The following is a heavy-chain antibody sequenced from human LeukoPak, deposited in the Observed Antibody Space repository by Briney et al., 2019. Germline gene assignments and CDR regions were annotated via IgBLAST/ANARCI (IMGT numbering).Heavy chain of an antibody. V-gene: IGHV3-30*02. J-gene: IGHJ1*01. D-gene: IGHD2-2*02. CDR1: GFTFSSYG. CDR2: IRYDGSNK. CDR3: AKDFYCSSTSCYTPEYFQH. Sequence: GGSLRLSCAASGFTFSSYGMHWVRQAPAKGLEWVAFIRYDGSNKYYADSVKGRFTISRDNSKNTLYLQMNSLRAEDTAVYYCAKDFYCSSTSCYTPEYFQHWGQGTLVTVSS.